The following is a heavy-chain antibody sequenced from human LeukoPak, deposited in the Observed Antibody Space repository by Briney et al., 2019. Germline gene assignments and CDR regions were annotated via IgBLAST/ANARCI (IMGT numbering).Heavy chain of an antibody. CDR1: GGSISSYY. D-gene: IGHD3-10*01. Sequence: SETLSLTCTVSGGSISSYYWSWIRQPPGKGLEWIGYIYYSGSTNYNPSLKSRVTISVDTSKNQFSLKLSSVTAADTAVYYCARRLGYYGSWGYYYYGMDVWGQGTTVTVSS. V-gene: IGHV4-59*01. CDR2: IYYSGST. CDR3: ARRLGYYGSWGYYYYGMDV. J-gene: IGHJ6*02.